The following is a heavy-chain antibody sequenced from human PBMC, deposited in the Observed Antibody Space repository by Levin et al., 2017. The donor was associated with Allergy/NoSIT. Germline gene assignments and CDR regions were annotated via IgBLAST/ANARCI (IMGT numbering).Heavy chain of an antibody. CDR2: ISGSGGST. D-gene: IGHD6-13*01. CDR3: AKFNSSYSRQEAYDY. J-gene: IGHJ4*02. V-gene: IGHV3-23*01. CDR1: GFTFSSYA. Sequence: PGGSLRLSCAASGFTFSSYAMSWVRQAPGKGLEWVSAISGSGGSTYYADSVKGRFTISRDNSKNTLYLQMNSLRAEDTAVYYCAKFNSSYSRQEAYDYWGQGTLVTVSS.